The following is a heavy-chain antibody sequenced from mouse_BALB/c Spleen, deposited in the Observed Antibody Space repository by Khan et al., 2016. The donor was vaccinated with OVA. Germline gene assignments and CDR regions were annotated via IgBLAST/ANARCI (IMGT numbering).Heavy chain of an antibody. Sequence: EVELVESGGGLVQPGGSLKLSCAASGFTFSSYIMSWVRQTPEKRLEWVAYISNGGGSTYYLDTVKGRFTISRDNAKNTLYLQMSSLKSEDTAMYYWARQGNYVSFDYWGQGTTLTVSS. D-gene: IGHD2-1*01. V-gene: IGHV5-12-2*01. CDR2: ISNGGGST. J-gene: IGHJ2*01. CDR1: GFTFSSYI. CDR3: ARQGNYVSFDY.